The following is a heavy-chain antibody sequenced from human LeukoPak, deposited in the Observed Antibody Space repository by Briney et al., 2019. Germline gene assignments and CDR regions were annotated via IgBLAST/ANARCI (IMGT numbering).Heavy chain of an antibody. D-gene: IGHD2-15*01. CDR3: ARVGCSGGSCYGFGYYYYGMDV. V-gene: IGHV3-21*01. J-gene: IGHJ6*02. Sequence: GGSLRLSCAASGFSFSSYSMNWVRQAPGKGLEWVSSISSSSTYIYYADSVKGRFTISRDNAKNSLYLQMNSLRAEDTTVYYCARVGCSGGSCYGFGYYYYGMDVWGQGTTVTVSS. CDR2: ISSSSTYI. CDR1: GFSFSSYS.